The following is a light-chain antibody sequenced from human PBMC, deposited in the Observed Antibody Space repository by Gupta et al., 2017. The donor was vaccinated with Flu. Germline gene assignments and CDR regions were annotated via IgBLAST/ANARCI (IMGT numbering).Light chain of an antibody. V-gene: IGKV2-28*01. J-gene: IGKJ1*01. CDR2: LAS. CDR1: QSLLHSYGYTC. CDR3: MQGLQTPRT. Sequence: VTPGEPAPIAGWSKQSLLHSYGYTCLDGYLQKPGQSPQLRSYLASNRASGVPDRVSGSGSGTDCTLKISRVEAEDVGVYYCMQGLQTPRTFGQGTKVDIK.